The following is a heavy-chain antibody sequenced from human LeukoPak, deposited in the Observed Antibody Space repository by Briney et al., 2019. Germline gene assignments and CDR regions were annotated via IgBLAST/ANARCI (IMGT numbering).Heavy chain of an antibody. V-gene: IGHV1-8*01. Sequence: WASVKVSCKASGYTFTSYDINWVRQATGQGLEWMGWMNPNSGNTGYAQKFQGRVTVTRNTSISTAYMELSSPRSEDTAVYYCALFNDYYYYYMDVWGKGTTVTVSS. CDR1: GYTFTSYD. CDR2: MNPNSGNT. D-gene: IGHD2-8*01. J-gene: IGHJ6*03. CDR3: ALFNDYYYYYMDV.